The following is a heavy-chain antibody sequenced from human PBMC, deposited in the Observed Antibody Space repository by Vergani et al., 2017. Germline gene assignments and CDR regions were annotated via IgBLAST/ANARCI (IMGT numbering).Heavy chain of an antibody. CDR3: ARDRTSGGCPDKYGMDV. CDR1: GFTFSDFS. CDR2: IGSSGPYI. D-gene: IGHD2-8*01. V-gene: IGHV3-21*06. J-gene: IGHJ6*02. Sequence: VQLVESGGGLVKPGGSLRLSCAASGFTFSDFSMSWVRQAPGKGLEWVAFIGSSGPYINYADSVKGRFIISRDNTNNSLFQQLRSLRAEDAAVYYCARDRTSGGCPDKYGMDVRGQGATIAVSS.